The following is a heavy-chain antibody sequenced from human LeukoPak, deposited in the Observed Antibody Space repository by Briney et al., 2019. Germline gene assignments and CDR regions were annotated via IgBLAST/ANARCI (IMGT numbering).Heavy chain of an antibody. V-gene: IGHV3-23*01. CDR1: GFTFSSYA. J-gene: IGHJ5*02. CDR2: ISGSGRST. CDR3: TREGDYYVSGRFDP. Sequence: GGSLRLSCAASGFTFSSYAMSWVRQAPGKGLEWVSTISGSGRSTYYADSVKGRFTISRDNAKNSLYLQMNSLRAEDTAVYYCTREGDYYVSGRFDPWGQGTLVTVSS. D-gene: IGHD3-10*01.